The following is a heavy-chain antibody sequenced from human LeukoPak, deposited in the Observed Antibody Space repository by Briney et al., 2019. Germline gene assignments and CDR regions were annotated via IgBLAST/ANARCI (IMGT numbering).Heavy chain of an antibody. CDR3: AREFACSSTSCYTFRYYYYYMDV. Sequence: PGGSLRLSCAASGFTFSDYYMSWIRQAPGKGLEWVSYISSSGSTIYYADSVTGRFPISRDNAKNSLYLQMNSLRAEDTAVYYCAREFACSSTSCYTFRYYYYYMDVWGKGTTVTVSS. CDR1: GFTFSDYY. J-gene: IGHJ6*03. D-gene: IGHD2-2*02. V-gene: IGHV3-11*04. CDR2: ISSSGSTI.